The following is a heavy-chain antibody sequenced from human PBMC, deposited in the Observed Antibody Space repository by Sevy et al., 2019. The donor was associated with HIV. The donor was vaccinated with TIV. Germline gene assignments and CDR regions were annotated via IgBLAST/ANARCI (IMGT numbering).Heavy chain of an antibody. J-gene: IGHJ4*02. D-gene: IGHD3-9*01. Sequence: GGSLRLSCAASGFTFRTYGIHWVRQAPGKGLEWVALISYDGSKIFYIDSVKGRFTISRDNSRNALYLQMNSLRPEDTGVYYWAVWPGGRTGYYLKIDSWGQGTLVTVSS. CDR1: GFTFRTYG. CDR3: AVWPGGRTGYYLKIDS. CDR2: ISYDGSKI. V-gene: IGHV3-30*03.